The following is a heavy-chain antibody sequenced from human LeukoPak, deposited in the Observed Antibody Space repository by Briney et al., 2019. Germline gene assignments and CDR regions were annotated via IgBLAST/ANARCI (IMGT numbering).Heavy chain of an antibody. D-gene: IGHD3/OR15-3a*01. J-gene: IGHJ4*02. Sequence: PGGSLRLSCAASGFTFSSAWMTWVRQAPGKGLEYVARIKSKVDGETTDYIAPVKGGFIISRDDSKNTLYLQMNSLRTEDTAVYYCSRRFWTGYYDSWGQGTLVTVSS. CDR1: GFTFSSAW. CDR3: SRRFWTGYYDS. V-gene: IGHV3-15*01. CDR2: IKSKVDGETT.